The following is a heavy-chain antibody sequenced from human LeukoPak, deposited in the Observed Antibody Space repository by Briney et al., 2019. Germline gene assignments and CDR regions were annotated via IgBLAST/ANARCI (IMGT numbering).Heavy chain of an antibody. Sequence: GGSLRLSCVASGFAFSSYAMNWVRQAPGKGLEWVSYIGSNFETIYADSVKGRFTLSRDNSKNTLYLQMNSLRVEDTAMYYCAKGGGTGYSSSWYSNWGQGTLVTVSS. D-gene: IGHD6-13*01. CDR3: AKGGGTGYSSSWYSN. CDR2: IGSNFETI. CDR1: GFAFSSYA. V-gene: IGHV3-48*01. J-gene: IGHJ4*02.